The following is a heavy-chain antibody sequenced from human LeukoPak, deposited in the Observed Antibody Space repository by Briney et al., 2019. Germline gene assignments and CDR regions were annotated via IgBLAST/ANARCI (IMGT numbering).Heavy chain of an antibody. D-gene: IGHD3-16*01. J-gene: IGHJ4*02. Sequence: GGSLRLSSAASGFTFSNAWMNWVRQAPGKGLEWVGRIKSKTDGGTTDYAAPVKGRFTISRDDSKNTLYLQMNSLKTEDTAVYYCTTDPEGGLYFDYWGQGTLVTVSS. CDR2: IKSKTDGGTT. CDR1: GFTFSNAW. V-gene: IGHV3-15*07. CDR3: TTDPEGGLYFDY.